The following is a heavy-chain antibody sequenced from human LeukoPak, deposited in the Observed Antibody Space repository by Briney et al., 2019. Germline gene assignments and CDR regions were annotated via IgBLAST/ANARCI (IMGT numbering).Heavy chain of an antibody. CDR2: ISSSGSTI. CDR1: GFTFSDYY. J-gene: IGHJ4*02. D-gene: IGHD4-17*01. CDR3: AKDEPDRHYGDPDY. V-gene: IGHV3-11*01. Sequence: GGSLRLSCAASGFTFSDYYMSWIRQAPGKGLEWVSYISSSGSTIYYADSVKGRFTISRDNSKNTLYLQMNSLRAEDTAVYYCAKDEPDRHYGDPDYWGQGTLVTVSS.